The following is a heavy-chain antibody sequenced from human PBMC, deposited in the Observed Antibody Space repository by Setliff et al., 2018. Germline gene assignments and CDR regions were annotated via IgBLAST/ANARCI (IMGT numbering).Heavy chain of an antibody. CDR2: ISSSSSTI. D-gene: IGHD5-12*01. V-gene: IGHV3-48*01. CDR3: ARGLREDGYNLADY. J-gene: IGHJ4*02. Sequence: RLSCAASGFTFSSYSMNWVRQAPGKGLEWVSYISSSSSTIYYADSVKGRFTISRDNAKNSLYLQMNSLRAEDTAVYYCARGLREDGYNLADYWGQGTLVTVSS. CDR1: GFTFSSYS.